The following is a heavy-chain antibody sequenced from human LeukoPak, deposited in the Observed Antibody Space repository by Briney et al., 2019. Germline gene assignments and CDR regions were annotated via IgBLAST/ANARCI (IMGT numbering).Heavy chain of an antibody. V-gene: IGHV4-59*08. CDR2: IYYSGST. D-gene: IGHD6-19*01. CDR3: ARASPGPYSSGWYTLFDY. J-gene: IGHJ4*02. Sequence: PSETLSLTCTVSGGSISSYYWSWIRQPPGKGLEWIGYIYYSGSTNYNPSLKSRVTISVDTSKNQFSLKLSSVTAADTAVYYCARASPGPYSSGWYTLFDYWGQGTLVTVSS. CDR1: GGSISSYY.